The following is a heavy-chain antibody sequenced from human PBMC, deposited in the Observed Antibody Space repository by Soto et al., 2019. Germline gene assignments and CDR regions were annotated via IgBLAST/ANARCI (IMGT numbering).Heavy chain of an antibody. CDR2: IQSGGTT. Sequence: EVQLVESGGGLVQPGGSLRLSGAASGFTVSSKYMRWVRQAPGKGLEWVSLIQSGGTTYYADYGKGRFTSSRDSAKNMLHLQMDSLSAEDTSVYYCAWDDIRCSGCSCYGGPMDVGGKGTTVTVSS. V-gene: IGHV3-66*01. CDR3: AWDDIRCSGCSCYGGPMDV. D-gene: IGHD2-15*01. J-gene: IGHJ6*03. CDR1: GFTVSSKY.